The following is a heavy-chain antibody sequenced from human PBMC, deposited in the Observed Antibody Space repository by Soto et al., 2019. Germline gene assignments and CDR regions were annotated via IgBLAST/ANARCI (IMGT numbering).Heavy chain of an antibody. CDR2: ISDTVAST. CDR1: GLTFKESA. CDR3: ATGLHSGLACYFDN. D-gene: IGHD6-19*01. J-gene: IGHJ4*01. Sequence: EVRLLEAWGGLKQPGGSLRLSCAASGLTFKESAMNWVRQAPGKGLSLVASISDTVASTWYAASVSGLLSISRDNSKNTLDLHMTRLRGEYTAVYYCATGLHSGLACYFDNCGKGTIVTVSS. V-gene: IGHV3-23*01.